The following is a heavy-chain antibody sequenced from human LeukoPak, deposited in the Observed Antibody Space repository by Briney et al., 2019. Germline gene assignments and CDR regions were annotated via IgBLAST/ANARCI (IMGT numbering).Heavy chain of an antibody. V-gene: IGHV4-59*02. CDR1: GGSVSNDY. J-gene: IGHJ4*02. D-gene: IGHD3-10*01. Sequence: PSETLSLTCTVSGGSVSNDYWSWVRQPPGKALEWIGNIYYSGSTNYNPSLKSRVTISLDTANNQFSLKLTSVTAADTAVYYCARGLWFGEFDYWGQGTLVTVSS. CDR2: IYYSGST. CDR3: ARGLWFGEFDY.